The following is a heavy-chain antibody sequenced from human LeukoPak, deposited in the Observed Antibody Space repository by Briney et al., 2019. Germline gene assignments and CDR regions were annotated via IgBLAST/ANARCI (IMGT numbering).Heavy chain of an antibody. J-gene: IGHJ4*02. CDR1: GFTFSNYG. CDR3: ARVGYSSGCPTFDY. V-gene: IGHV3-48*04. D-gene: IGHD6-19*01. CDR2: ISSSGSTI. Sequence: PGGSLRVSCAASGFTFSNYGMNWVRQVPGKGLEWVSYISSSGSTIYYADSVKGRFTISRDNAKNSLYLQMNSLRAEDTAVYYCARVGYSSGCPTFDYWGQGTLVTVSS.